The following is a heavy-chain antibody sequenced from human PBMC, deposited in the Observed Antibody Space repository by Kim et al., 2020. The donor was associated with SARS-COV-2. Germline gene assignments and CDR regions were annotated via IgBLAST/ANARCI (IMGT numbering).Heavy chain of an antibody. CDR2: ISGSGGNT. CDR1: GFTFSSYA. V-gene: IGHV3-23*01. J-gene: IGHJ4*01. D-gene: IGHD3-10*01. Sequence: GGSLRLSCAASGFTFSSYAMSWVRQAPGKGLEWVSTISGSGGNTYYTGSVKDRFTISRDNSKNTLYLQMNNLRVGDTAIYYCAKVKHIDGGYGDFFDSWG. CDR3: AKVKHIDGGYGDFFDS.